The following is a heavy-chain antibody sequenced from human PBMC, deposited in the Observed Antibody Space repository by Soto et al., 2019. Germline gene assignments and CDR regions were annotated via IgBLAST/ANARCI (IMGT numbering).Heavy chain of an antibody. CDR3: ARERYTTGYTYFFDY. CDR2: IYPGNSDT. V-gene: IGHV5-51*01. J-gene: IGHJ4*02. CDR1: GYSFTNYW. Sequence: PVESLKISCQGSGYSFTNYWIGWVRQMPGKGLEWMGIIYPGNSDTSYSPSFQGQVTFSADKSISTAYLQWSSLKASDTAIYYCARERYTTGYTYFFDYWGQGTLVTVSS. D-gene: IGHD3-9*01.